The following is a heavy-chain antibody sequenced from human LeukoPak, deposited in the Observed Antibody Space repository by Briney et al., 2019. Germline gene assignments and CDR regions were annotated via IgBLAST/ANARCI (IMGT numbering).Heavy chain of an antibody. D-gene: IGHD3/OR15-3a*01. J-gene: IGHJ4*02. V-gene: IGHV4-59*11. CDR1: GGSFRGHY. CDR3: ASDRSGLYYFDF. Sequence: SETLSLTCTVSGGSFRGHYWTWIRQPPGKGLEWIGNIFFSGSTHYNPSLKSRVTISVDTSNNQFSLKLTSPTAADTAVYYCASDRSGLYYFDFWGQGRPVTVSS. CDR2: IFFSGST.